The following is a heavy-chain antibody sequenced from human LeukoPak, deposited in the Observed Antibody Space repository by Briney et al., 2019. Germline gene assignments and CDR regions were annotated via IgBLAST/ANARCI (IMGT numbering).Heavy chain of an antibody. CDR3: FDS. Sequence: ASVKVSCKASGYTFTKYGLGWVRQAPGQGLEWMGWISTYNGDTYFAQKVQGRVTMTTETTTATGYMELRSLRSDDTAVYNWFDSWGQGTLVTVSS. CDR2: ISTYNGDT. CDR1: GYTFTKYG. V-gene: IGHV1-18*01. J-gene: IGHJ4*02.